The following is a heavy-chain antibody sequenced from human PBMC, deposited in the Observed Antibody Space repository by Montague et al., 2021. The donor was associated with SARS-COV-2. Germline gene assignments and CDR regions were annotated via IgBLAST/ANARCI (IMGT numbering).Heavy chain of an antibody. J-gene: IGHJ4*02. CDR3: ARDADIDVFGSYFDD. V-gene: IGHV4-4*02. CDR1: GASVTSPNW. D-gene: IGHD5-12*01. CDR2: INHRGTI. Sequence: SETLSLTCVVSGASVTSPNWWSWVRQAPGKGLEWIGEINHRGTINYNPSLKSRVTISVDKSKNNFFLRLSSVTAADTAIYFCARDADIDVFGSYFDDWSQGTLVTVTS.